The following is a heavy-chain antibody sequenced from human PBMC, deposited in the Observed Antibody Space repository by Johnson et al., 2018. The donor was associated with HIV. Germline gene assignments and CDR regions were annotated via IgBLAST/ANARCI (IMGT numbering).Heavy chain of an antibody. J-gene: IGHJ3*02. CDR3: TLPLGAAAGWYDAAFDI. D-gene: IGHD6-13*01. Sequence: VQLVESGGGLVQPGRSLRLSCTASGFTFGDYAMSWFRQAPGKGLEWVGFIRSKAYGGTTEYAASVKGRFTISRYDSKSIAYLQMNSLKTEDTAVYYCTLPLGAAAGWYDAAFDIWGQGTMVTVSS. V-gene: IGHV3-49*03. CDR1: GFTFGDYA. CDR2: IRSKAYGGTT.